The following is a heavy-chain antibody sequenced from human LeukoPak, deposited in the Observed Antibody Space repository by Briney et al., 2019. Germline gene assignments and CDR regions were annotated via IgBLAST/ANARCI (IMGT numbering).Heavy chain of an antibody. CDR3: ARAHSSGWPHMFDP. CDR1: GGSISTYS. J-gene: IGHJ5*02. Sequence: SETLSLTCTVSGGSISTYSWTWIRQPPGKGLEWIGNIYYSGSTNYNPSLKSRVTISIDTSKNQYSLKVSSVTAADTAVYYCARAHSSGWPHMFDPWGQGTLVTVPS. D-gene: IGHD6-19*01. CDR2: IYYSGST. V-gene: IGHV4-59*01.